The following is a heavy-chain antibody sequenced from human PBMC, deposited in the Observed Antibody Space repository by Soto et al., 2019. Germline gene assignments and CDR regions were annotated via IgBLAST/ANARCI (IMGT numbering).Heavy chain of an antibody. Sequence: SETLSLTCAVYVGSFSSYYWMWMRQPPGKGLEWIGEINHSGGTSYNPSLKSRVTISVDTSKSQFSLKLTSVTAADRTVYYCARGSVHTVDSSGFYDYWGQGTPVTVSS. V-gene: IGHV4-34*01. CDR2: INHSGGT. CDR3: ARGSVHTVDSSGFYDY. J-gene: IGHJ4*02. D-gene: IGHD3-22*01. CDR1: VGSFSSYY.